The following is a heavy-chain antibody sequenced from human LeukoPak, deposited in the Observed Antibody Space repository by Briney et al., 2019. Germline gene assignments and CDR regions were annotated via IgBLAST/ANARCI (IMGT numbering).Heavy chain of an antibody. CDR3: ARLRALSGHRGAFDI. J-gene: IGHJ3*02. CDR2: VYYAGNA. CDR1: GDSISNHIYY. V-gene: IGHV4-39*01. D-gene: IGHD5/OR15-5a*01. Sequence: SETLSLTCAVSGDSISNHIYYWDWIRQTPGKGLEWIGAVYYAGNAYYNPSLKSRVTISVDTSDNRFSLHLSSVNAADTAIYYCARLRALSGHRGAFDIWGQGTLVTVSS.